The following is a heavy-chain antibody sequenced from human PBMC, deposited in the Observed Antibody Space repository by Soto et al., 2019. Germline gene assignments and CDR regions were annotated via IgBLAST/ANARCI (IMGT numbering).Heavy chain of an antibody. CDR3: AIGRHKTSGSNTWFDP. Sequence: EVQLLESGGGLVQPGGSLRLSCAVSGVTFSTFAMNWVRQAPGKGLEWVSTISNTGGATFYAASVKGRFTISRDNSKNTLYLQMHSLRADDSAKYFCAIGRHKTSGSNTWFDPWGRGTQVTVSS. J-gene: IGHJ5*02. D-gene: IGHD3-22*01. CDR2: ISNTGGAT. CDR1: GVTFSTFA. V-gene: IGHV3-23*01.